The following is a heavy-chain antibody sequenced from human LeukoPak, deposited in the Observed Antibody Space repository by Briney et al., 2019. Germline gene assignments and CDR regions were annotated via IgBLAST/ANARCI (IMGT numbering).Heavy chain of an antibody. CDR3: ASGKWGGQLWFYFDY. J-gene: IGHJ4*02. CDR2: IKQDGSEK. CDR1: GLTFSSYW. D-gene: IGHD5-18*01. Sequence: GGSLRLSCAASGLTFSSYWMGWVRQAPGKGLEWVANIKQDGSEKYYVDSVKGRFTISRDNAKNSLYLQMNSLRAEDTAVYYCASGKWGGQLWFYFDYWGQGTLVTVSS. V-gene: IGHV3-7*01.